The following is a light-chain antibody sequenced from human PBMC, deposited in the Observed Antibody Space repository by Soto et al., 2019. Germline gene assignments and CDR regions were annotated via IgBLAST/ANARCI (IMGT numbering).Light chain of an antibody. CDR2: GNS. V-gene: IGLV1-40*01. CDR3: QSYDSSLSVWV. Sequence: QSVLTQPPSVSGAPGLRVTISCTGSSSNIGAGYDVHWYQQLPGTAPKFLIYGNSNRPSGVPDRFSGSKSATSASLAITGLQAEDEADYYCQSYDSSLSVWVFGGGTKLTVL. J-gene: IGLJ3*02. CDR1: SSNIGAGYD.